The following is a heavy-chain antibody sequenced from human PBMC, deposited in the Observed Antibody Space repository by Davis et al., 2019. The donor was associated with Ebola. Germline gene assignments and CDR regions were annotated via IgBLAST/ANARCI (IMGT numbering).Heavy chain of an antibody. V-gene: IGHV4-61*01. J-gene: IGHJ4*02. CDR2: FYYSGNT. CDR3: SRGEDGVGPGKY. D-gene: IGHD1-26*01. Sequence: PSETLSLTCTVSGGSDSSGPYYWSWIRQPPGKGLEWIGYFYYSGNTNYNPSLKSRVTISLDASKNQFSLLLTSVTAADMAVYYCSRGEDGVGPGKYWGQGTLVTVSS. CDR1: GGSDSSGPYY.